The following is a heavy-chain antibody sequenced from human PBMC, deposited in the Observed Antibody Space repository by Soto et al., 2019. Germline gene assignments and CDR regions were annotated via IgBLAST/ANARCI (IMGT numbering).Heavy chain of an antibody. D-gene: IGHD3-10*01. J-gene: IGHJ6*02. CDR3: ARDCGFGELLYPLDV. Sequence: GGSLRLSCAASGFTFSSYAMHWVRQAPGKGLEWVAVISYDGSNKYYADSVKGRFTISRDNSKNTLYLQMNSLRAEDTAVYYCARDCGFGELLYPLDVWGQGTTVTVSS. CDR1: GFTFSSYA. CDR2: ISYDGSNK. V-gene: IGHV3-30-3*01.